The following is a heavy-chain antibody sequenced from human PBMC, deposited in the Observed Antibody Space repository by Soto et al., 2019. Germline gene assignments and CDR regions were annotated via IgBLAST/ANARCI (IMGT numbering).Heavy chain of an antibody. V-gene: IGHV4-4*07. CDR2: IYTSGST. D-gene: IGHD1-26*01. J-gene: IGHJ4*02. CDR3: DKDRGSYHFDY. Sequence: QVQLQESGPGLVKPSETLSLTCTVSGGSISSYYWSWIRQPAGKGLEWIGRIYTSGSTNYTPSLNSRLTMSVDTSKKQFYLKLSSVSGADMVVYYYDKDRGSYHFDYWGQGNLVTVS. CDR1: GGSISSYY.